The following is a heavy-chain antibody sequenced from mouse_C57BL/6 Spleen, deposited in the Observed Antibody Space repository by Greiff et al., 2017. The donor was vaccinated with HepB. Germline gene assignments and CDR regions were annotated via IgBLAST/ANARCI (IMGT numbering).Heavy chain of an antibody. CDR1: GYTFTSYW. D-gene: IGHD4-1*01. CDR3: GRGSWEYYFDY. Sequence: QVQLQQPGAELVMPGASVKLSCKASGYTFTSYWMHWVKQRPGQGLEWIGEIDPSDSYTNYNQKFKGKSTLTVDKSSSTAYMQLSSLTSEDSAVYYCGRGSWEYYFDYWGQGTTLTVSS. J-gene: IGHJ2*01. V-gene: IGHV1-69*01. CDR2: IDPSDSYT.